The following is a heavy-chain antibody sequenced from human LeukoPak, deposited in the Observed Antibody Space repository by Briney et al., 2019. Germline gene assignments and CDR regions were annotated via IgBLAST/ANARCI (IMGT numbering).Heavy chain of an antibody. Sequence: GGSLRLSCAASGFTFSDYYMSWIRQAPGKGLEWVSYISSSGSTIHYADSVKGRCTISRDNAKNSLYLQMNSLRAEDTAVYYCARGDIVVVVGAFDIWGQGTMVTVSS. CDR2: ISSSGSTI. CDR3: ARGDIVVVVGAFDI. D-gene: IGHD2-15*01. J-gene: IGHJ3*02. V-gene: IGHV3-11*04. CDR1: GFTFSDYY.